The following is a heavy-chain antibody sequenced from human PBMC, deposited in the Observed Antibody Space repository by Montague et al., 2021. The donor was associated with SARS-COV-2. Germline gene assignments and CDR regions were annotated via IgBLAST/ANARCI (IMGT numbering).Heavy chain of an antibody. D-gene: IGHD2/OR15-2a*01. CDR1: GDTIGGYF. J-gene: IGHJ5*02. CDR2: IYANGNF. CDR3: ARDAYYFGPGRGNHGAFDP. Sequence: TPYGDTIGGYFWSWIRQPAGKGLEWIGRIYANGNFDYNPSLNSRVSMSMDTSKQEFSMRLISVTAADTAVYYCARDAYYFGPGRGNHGAFDPWGQGILVTVSS. V-gene: IGHV4-4*07.